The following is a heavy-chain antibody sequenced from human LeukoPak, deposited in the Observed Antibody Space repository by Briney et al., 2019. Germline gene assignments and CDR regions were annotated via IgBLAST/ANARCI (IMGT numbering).Heavy chain of an antibody. V-gene: IGHV1-2*02. CDR3: ACWVNGPFEFDY. Sequence: ASVKVSCKASGYTFTSYGISWVRQAPGQGLEWMGWINPNSGGTNYAQKFQGRVTMTRDTSISTAYMELSRLRSDDTAVYYCACWVNGPFEFDYWGQGTLVTVSP. J-gene: IGHJ4*02. D-gene: IGHD2-21*01. CDR2: INPNSGGT. CDR1: GYTFTSYG.